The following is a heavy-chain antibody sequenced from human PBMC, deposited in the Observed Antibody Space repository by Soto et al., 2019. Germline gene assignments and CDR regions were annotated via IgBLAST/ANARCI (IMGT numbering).Heavy chain of an antibody. CDR2: ISSTGSGT. CDR3: VRDLHEPLATDALRVAN. J-gene: IGHJ4*02. CDR1: GFTFSSYE. D-gene: IGHD2-8*02. V-gene: IGHV3-48*03. Sequence: EMQLVESGGGLVQPGGSLRLSCAASGFTFSSYEMHWVRQAPGKGLEWISYISSTGSGTLYADYVRGRFTMSRDNTKNSVSLQMSSLRAEDTAVYYCVRDLHEPLATDALRVANWGQGTQVTVSS.